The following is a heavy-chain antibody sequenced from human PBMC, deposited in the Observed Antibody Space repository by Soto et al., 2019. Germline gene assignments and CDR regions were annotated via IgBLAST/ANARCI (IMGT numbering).Heavy chain of an antibody. CDR1: GFTFSSYS. V-gene: IGHV3-48*01. J-gene: IGHJ4*02. D-gene: IGHD3-10*01. CDR2: ISSGSSTI. Sequence: EVQLVESGGGLVQPGGSLRLSCAASGFTFSSYSMNWVRQAPGKGLEWVSYISSGSSTINYADSVKGRFTISRDNAKNSLFLQMNSLRAEDTAVYYCARAGGWELPPGWGQGTLVTVSS. CDR3: ARAGGWELPPG.